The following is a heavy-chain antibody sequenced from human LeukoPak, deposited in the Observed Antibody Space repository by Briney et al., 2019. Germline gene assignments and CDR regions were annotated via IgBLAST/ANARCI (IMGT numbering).Heavy chain of an antibody. CDR3: TTDIPALDGYNWVDY. CDR2: IKSKTDGGTT. J-gene: IGHJ4*02. V-gene: IGHV3-15*01. Sequence: GGSLRLSCAASGFTFSDAWMRWVRQAPGKGLEWLGRIKSKTDGGTTDYAAPVKGRFTISRDDSKNTLYLQMNTLKTEDTAVYFCTTDIPALDGYNWVDYWGQGTLVTVSS. D-gene: IGHD5-24*01. CDR1: GFTFSDAW.